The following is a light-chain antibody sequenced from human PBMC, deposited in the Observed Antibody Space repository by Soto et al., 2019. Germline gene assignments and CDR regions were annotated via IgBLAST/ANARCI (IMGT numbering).Light chain of an antibody. CDR1: QSVSSN. CDR3: HQYKNRPPLA. CDR2: AAS. V-gene: IGKV3-15*01. J-gene: IGKJ4*01. Sequence: EIVMTQSPATLSVSPGERATLSCRASQSVSSNLAWYQQKPGQAPRLLIYAASTRAAGIPARLSGSGSGTEFTLTVISLQYEDFAVYNYHQYKNRPPLAFGGGTKVEIK.